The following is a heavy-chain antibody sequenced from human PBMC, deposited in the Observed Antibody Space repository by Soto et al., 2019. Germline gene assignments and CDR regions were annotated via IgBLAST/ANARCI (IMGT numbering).Heavy chain of an antibody. CDR2: ISGSGGST. CDR1: GFTFSSYA. Sequence: EVQLLESGGGLVQPGGSLRLSCAASGFTFSSYAMSWVRQAPGKGLEWVSAISGSGGSTYSADSVKGRFTISSDNSKNTLYLQMNSLRAEDTAVYYCAKEKDYYDSSGYYGGDYWGQGTLVTVSS. V-gene: IGHV3-23*01. D-gene: IGHD3-22*01. J-gene: IGHJ4*02. CDR3: AKEKDYYDSSGYYGGDY.